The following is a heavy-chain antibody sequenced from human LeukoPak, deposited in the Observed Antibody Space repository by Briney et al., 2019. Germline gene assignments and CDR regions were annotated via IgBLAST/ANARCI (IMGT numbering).Heavy chain of an antibody. CDR3: AKEPPGDSYYYGSGSVH. D-gene: IGHD3-10*01. CDR2: ISGSGGST. CDR1: GFTFTRYA. V-gene: IGHV3-23*01. Sequence: GGSLRLSCAASGFTFTRYAMSWVRQAPGKGLEWVSAISGSGGSTYYADSVKGRFTISRDNSKNTLYLQMNSLRAEDTAVYYCAKEPPGDSYYYGSGSVHWGQGTLVTVSS. J-gene: IGHJ4*02.